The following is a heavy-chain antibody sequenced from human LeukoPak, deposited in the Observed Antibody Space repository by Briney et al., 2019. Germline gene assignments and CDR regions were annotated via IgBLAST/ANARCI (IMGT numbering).Heavy chain of an antibody. D-gene: IGHD6-19*01. J-gene: IGHJ4*02. CDR1: GFIVSSFG. V-gene: IGHV3-23*01. CDR2: ISADGETP. CDR3: AQGYSSGWYRY. Sequence: GGSLRLSCAVSGFIVSSFGMSWVRQAPGKGLEWISAISADGETPYYADSVKGRFIISRDNSKNTLYLQLSSLRAEDTAVYYCAQGYSSGWYRYWGQGSLVYVSS.